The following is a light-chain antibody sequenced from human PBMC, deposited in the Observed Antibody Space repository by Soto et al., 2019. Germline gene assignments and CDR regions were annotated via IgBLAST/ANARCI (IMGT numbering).Light chain of an antibody. J-gene: IGKJ2*01. CDR3: QNYNSAPYT. CDR1: QGISSY. V-gene: IGKV1-27*01. Sequence: DIQMTQSPSSLSTSVGDRVTITCRASQGISSYLAWYQQKSGEVPKLLIYAASTLQSGVPSRFSGSGSGTDYTLTISSLQSEDVATYYCQNYNSAPYTFGQGTKLEIK. CDR2: AAS.